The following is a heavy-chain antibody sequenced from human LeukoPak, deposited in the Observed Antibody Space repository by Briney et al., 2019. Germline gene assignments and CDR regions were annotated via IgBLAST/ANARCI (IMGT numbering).Heavy chain of an antibody. J-gene: IGHJ4*02. CDR1: GFTFSSYS. CDR2: ISSSSSYI. D-gene: IGHD4-17*01. CDR3: ARALHYGDYIDY. V-gene: IGHV3-21*01. Sequence: PGGSLRLSCAASGFTFSSYSMNWVRQAPGKGLEWVSSISSSSSYIYYADSVKGRFTISRDNAKNSLYLQMNSLRAEDTAVYYCARALHYGDYIDYWGQGTLVTVSS.